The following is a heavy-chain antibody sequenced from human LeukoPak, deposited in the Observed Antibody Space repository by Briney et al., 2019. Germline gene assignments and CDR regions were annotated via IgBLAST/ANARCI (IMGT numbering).Heavy chain of an antibody. Sequence: PGGSLRLSCAASGFTFSSYAMSWVRQAPGKGLEWVSAISDSGGSTYYADSVKGRFTISRDNSKNTLYLQMNSLRAEDTAVYYCAKDQWRSSSQDAFDIWGQGTMVTVSS. CDR1: GFTFSSYA. D-gene: IGHD6-13*01. V-gene: IGHV3-23*01. CDR3: AKDQWRSSSQDAFDI. CDR2: ISDSGGST. J-gene: IGHJ3*02.